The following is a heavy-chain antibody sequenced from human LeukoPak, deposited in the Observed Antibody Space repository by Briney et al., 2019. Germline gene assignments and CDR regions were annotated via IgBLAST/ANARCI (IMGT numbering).Heavy chain of an antibody. CDR3: AKDGYCSSTTCLYYFDY. V-gene: IGHV3-43*02. D-gene: IGHD2-2*01. Sequence: GGSLRLSCAASGFTFDDYAMHWVRQAPGKGLEWVSLISGDGGSTFYADSVKGRLTISRDNSKNSLYLQMNRLRPEDAALYYCAKDGYCSSTTCLYYFDYWGQGTLVTVSS. CDR2: ISGDGGST. CDR1: GFTFDDYA. J-gene: IGHJ4*02.